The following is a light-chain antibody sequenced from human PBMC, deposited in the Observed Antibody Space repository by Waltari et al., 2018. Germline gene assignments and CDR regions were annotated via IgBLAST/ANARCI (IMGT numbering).Light chain of an antibody. CDR2: GG. CDR1: ASDVGTYKS. V-gene: IGLV2-23*01. J-gene: IGLJ3*02. CDR3: CSYAGSGPWV. Sequence: QSALPPPASVSGPPGQSVTISFTETASDVGTYKSVSLYQQHPGKAPKLILSGGSSRFSGSKSGNTASLTISGLQAEDEAHYYCCSYAGSGPWVFGGGTKLTVL.